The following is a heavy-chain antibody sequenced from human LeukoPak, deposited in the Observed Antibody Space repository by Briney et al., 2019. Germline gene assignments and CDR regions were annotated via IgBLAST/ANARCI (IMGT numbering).Heavy chain of an antibody. V-gene: IGHV4-59*01. CDR3: AGGPNNYYFDY. CDR1: GGSISSDY. J-gene: IGHJ4*02. Sequence: SVTLSLTCTVSGGSISSDYWSWIRQPPGKGLEWIGYVYYSGSTNCNPSLKSRVTISVDTSKNQFSLKLSSVTTADTAVYYCAGGPNNYYFDYWGQGTLVTVSS. D-gene: IGHD1/OR15-1a*01. CDR2: VYYSGST.